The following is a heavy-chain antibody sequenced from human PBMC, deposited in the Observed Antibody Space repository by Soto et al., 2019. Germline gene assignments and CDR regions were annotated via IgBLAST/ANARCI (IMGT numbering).Heavy chain of an antibody. CDR2: ISPSDSDT. CDR3: ARLRYFDWPMISQWAFDY. J-gene: IGHJ4*02. Sequence: GESLKISCQGSGDTFSSYWIAWVRQMPGKGLEWMGVISPSDSDTIYSPSFEGQVTISVDKSLTTAYLQWSSLKASDSATYFCARLRYFDWPMISQWAFDYWGQGTLVTVSS. CDR1: GDTFSSYW. D-gene: IGHD3-9*01. V-gene: IGHV5-51*01.